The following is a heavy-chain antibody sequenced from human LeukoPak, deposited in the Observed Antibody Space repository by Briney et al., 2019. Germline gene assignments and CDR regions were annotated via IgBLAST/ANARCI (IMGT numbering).Heavy chain of an antibody. J-gene: IGHJ5*02. CDR3: ARGGFEYSSNNWFDP. Sequence: SETLSLTCAVSGGSISSGGYSWSWIRQPPGKGLEWIGYIYHSGSTYYNPSLKSRVTISVDTSKNQFSLKLSSVTAADTAVYYCARGGFEYSSNNWFDPWGQGTLVTVSS. CDR2: IYHSGST. CDR1: GGSISSGGYS. V-gene: IGHV4-30-2*01. D-gene: IGHD6-6*01.